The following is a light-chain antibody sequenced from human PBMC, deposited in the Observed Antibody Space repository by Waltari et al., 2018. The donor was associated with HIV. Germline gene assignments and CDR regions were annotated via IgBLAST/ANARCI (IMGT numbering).Light chain of an antibody. CDR3: ATWDDSPDGPV. J-gene: IGLJ3*02. CDR2: SNN. Sequence: QSVLTQPPSASGTPGQRVTISCSGSSSNIGSNTVNWYQHLPGTAPKLLIYSNNQRPSGVPDRCSGSKSGTSASLAISGLQSEDEADYYCATWDDSPDGPVFGGGTKLTVL. CDR1: SSNIGSNT. V-gene: IGLV1-44*01.